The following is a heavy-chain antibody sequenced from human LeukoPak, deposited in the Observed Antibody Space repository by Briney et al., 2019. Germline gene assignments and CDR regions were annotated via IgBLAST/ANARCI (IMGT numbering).Heavy chain of an antibody. Sequence: GGSLRLSCTVSGFTLSSYEMSWIRQAPGKGLEWVSSIDYSGGSSYYADSVKGRFTISRDNSKNTLYLQMNSLRAEDTAVYYCAKDMGQDYYYYMDVWGKGTTVTISS. CDR1: GFTLSSYE. D-gene: IGHD3-10*01. CDR3: AKDMGQDYYYYMDV. V-gene: IGHV3-23*01. J-gene: IGHJ6*03. CDR2: IDYSGGSS.